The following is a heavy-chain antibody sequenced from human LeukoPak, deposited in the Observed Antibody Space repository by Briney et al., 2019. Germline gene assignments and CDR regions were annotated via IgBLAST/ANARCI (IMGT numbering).Heavy chain of an antibody. CDR3: SRTYYYDSSGYFDY. CDR2: ISYDESNK. D-gene: IGHD3-22*01. Sequence: GGSLRLSCAASGFTFSSYGMHWVRQAPGKGLEWVAVISYDESNKYYADSVKGRFTISRDNSKNTLYLQMNSLRAEDTAVYYCSRTYYYDSSGYFDYWGQGTLVTVSS. J-gene: IGHJ4*02. CDR1: GFTFSSYG. V-gene: IGHV3-30*03.